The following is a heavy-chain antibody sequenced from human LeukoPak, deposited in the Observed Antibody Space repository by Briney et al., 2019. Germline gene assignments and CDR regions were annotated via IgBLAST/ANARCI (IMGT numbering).Heavy chain of an antibody. CDR1: GYSFGSGYY. Sequence: PSETLSLTCAVSGYSFGSGYYWGWIRQPPGKGLEWIGSIYSGNTYYNPSLKSRVTISVDTSKNKFSLKMISVTAADTAVYYCARGPRGYDSSGYFLWGQGTLATVSS. CDR3: ARGPRGYDSSGYFL. D-gene: IGHD3-22*01. CDR2: IYSGNT. V-gene: IGHV4-38-2*01. J-gene: IGHJ4*02.